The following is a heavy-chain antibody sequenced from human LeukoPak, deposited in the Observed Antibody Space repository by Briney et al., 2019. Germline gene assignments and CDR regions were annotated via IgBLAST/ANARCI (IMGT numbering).Heavy chain of an antibody. CDR3: ARGPYYDFWSGYYGAYYFDY. Sequence: GSLRLSCAASGFTFSSYAMSWIRQPPGKGLEWIGEINRSGSTNYNPSLKSRVTISVDTSKNQFSLKLSSVTAADTAVYYCARGPYYDFWSGYYGAYYFDYWGQGTLVTVSS. V-gene: IGHV4-34*01. CDR2: INRSGST. J-gene: IGHJ4*02. CDR1: GFTFSSYA. D-gene: IGHD3-3*01.